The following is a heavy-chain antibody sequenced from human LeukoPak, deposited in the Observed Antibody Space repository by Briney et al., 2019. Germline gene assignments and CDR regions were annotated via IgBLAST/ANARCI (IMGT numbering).Heavy chain of an antibody. CDR2: IKQDGSEK. J-gene: IGHJ6*03. V-gene: IGHV3-7*01. Sequence: PGGSLRLSCAASGFTFSSYWMSWVRQAPGKGLEWVANIKQDGSEKYYVDSVKGRFTISRDNAKNSLYLQMNSLRAEDTAVYYCARGSSSIGPHYYYYYMDVWGKGTTVTVSS. CDR3: ARGSSSIGPHYYYYYMDV. D-gene: IGHD6-6*01. CDR1: GFTFSSYW.